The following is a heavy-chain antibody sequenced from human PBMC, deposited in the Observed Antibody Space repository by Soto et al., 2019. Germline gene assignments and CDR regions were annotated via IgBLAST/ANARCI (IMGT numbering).Heavy chain of an antibody. CDR3: ARTSSSLAGDWFDP. Sequence: SETLSLTCTVSGGSISSYYWSWIRQPPGKGLEWIGYIYYSGSTNYNPSLKSRVTISVDTSKNQFSLKLSSVTAADTAMYYCARTSSSLAGDWFDPWGQGTLVTVSS. J-gene: IGHJ5*02. V-gene: IGHV4-59*01. CDR2: IYYSGST. CDR1: GGSISSYY. D-gene: IGHD6-13*01.